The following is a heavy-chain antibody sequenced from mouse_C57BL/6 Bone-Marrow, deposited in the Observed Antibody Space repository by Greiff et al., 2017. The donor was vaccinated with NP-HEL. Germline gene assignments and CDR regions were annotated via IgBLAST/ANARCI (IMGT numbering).Heavy chain of an antibody. CDR2: ISSGSSTI. Sequence: EVKLVESGGGLVKPGGSLKLSCAASGFTFSDYGMHWVRQAPEKGLEWVAYISSGSSTIYYADTVKGRFTISRDNAKNTLFLQMTSLRSEDTAMYYCAKSKRSAWFAYWGQGTLVTVSA. CDR3: AKSKRSAWFAY. D-gene: IGHD1-3*01. V-gene: IGHV5-17*01. CDR1: GFTFSDYG. J-gene: IGHJ3*01.